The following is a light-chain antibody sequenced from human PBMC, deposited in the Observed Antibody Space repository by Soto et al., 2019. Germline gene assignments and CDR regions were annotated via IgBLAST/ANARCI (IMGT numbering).Light chain of an antibody. CDR3: QQHSNWPLT. J-gene: IGKJ4*01. V-gene: IGKV3-11*01. CDR1: QSVSRD. Sequence: ELVLTQSPGTLSLSPGARATLSCRASQSVSRDLAWYQQNPGQAPRLLIFDASNRATGIPVRFSGIGSGTDFTLTISSLEPEDGKVYDGQQHSNWPLTFGGGTKVDIK. CDR2: DAS.